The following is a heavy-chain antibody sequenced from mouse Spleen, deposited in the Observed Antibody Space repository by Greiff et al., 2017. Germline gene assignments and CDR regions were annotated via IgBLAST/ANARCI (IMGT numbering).Heavy chain of an antibody. CDR3: ARHGNYYAMDY. D-gene: IGHD1-1*01. Sequence: EVQLVESGGGLVKPGGSLKLSCAASGFTFSSYTMSWVRQTPAKRLEWVATISSGGGNTYYPDSVKGRFTISRDNARNTLYLQMSSLRSEDTAMYYCARHGNYYAMDYWGQGTSVTVSS. CDR1: GFTFSSYT. V-gene: IGHV5-9*04. J-gene: IGHJ4*01. CDR2: ISSGGGNT.